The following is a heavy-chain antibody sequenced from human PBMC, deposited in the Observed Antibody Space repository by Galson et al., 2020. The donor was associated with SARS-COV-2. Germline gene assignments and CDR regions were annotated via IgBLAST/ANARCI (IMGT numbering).Heavy chain of an antibody. CDR1: GFTFSSYA. CDR3: AKMEGIAVAATPN. J-gene: IGHJ4*02. V-gene: IGHV3-23*01. D-gene: IGHD6-19*01. Sequence: GGSLRLSCAASGFTFSSYAMSWVRQAQGKGLEWVSSISGSGASTYYADSVKGRFTISRDNSKNTLYLQMNSLRAEDTAIYYCAKMEGIAVAATPNWGQGTLVTVSS. CDR2: ISGSGAST.